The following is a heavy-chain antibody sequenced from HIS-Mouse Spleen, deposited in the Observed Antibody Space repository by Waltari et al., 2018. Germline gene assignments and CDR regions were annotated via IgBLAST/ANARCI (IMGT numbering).Heavy chain of an antibody. CDR2: IYYSGST. Sequence: QLQLQESGPGLVKPSETLSLTCTVSGGSNSSSTYYGGWIRQPPGKGLEWIGSIYYSGSTYYNPSLKSRVTISVDTSKNQFSLKLSSVTAADTAVYYCAREIPYSSSWYDWYFDLWGRGTLVTVSS. CDR3: AREIPYSSSWYDWYFDL. V-gene: IGHV4-39*07. CDR1: GGSNSSSTYY. D-gene: IGHD6-13*01. J-gene: IGHJ2*01.